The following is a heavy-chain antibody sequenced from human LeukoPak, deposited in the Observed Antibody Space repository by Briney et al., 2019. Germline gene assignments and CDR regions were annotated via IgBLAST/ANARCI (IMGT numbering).Heavy chain of an antibody. CDR3: ARQPTNYDFWSGYYTPIYFDY. V-gene: IGHV4-31*11. Sequence: SETLSLTCAVSGGSISSGGYSWSWNRQPPGKGLEWIGYIYYSGSTYYNPSLKSRVTISVDTSKNQFSLKLSSVTAADTAVYYCARQPTNYDFWSGYYTPIYFDYWGQGTLVTVSS. CDR2: IYYSGST. CDR1: GGSISSGGYS. J-gene: IGHJ4*02. D-gene: IGHD3-3*01.